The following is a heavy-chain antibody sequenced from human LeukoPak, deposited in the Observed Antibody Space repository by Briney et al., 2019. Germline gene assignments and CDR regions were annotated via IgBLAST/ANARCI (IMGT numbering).Heavy chain of an antibody. D-gene: IGHD3-10*02. J-gene: IGHJ6*04. CDR3: AELGITMIGGV. Sequence: GGSPILSCAACGVTFSSYEMKWARQAPGKGREWVSYMSSRRSTIYYAHAVKGPFTISRDNAKNSLYLQMNSLRAEDTAVYYCAELGITMIGGVWGKGTTVTVSS. CDR1: GVTFSSYE. V-gene: IGHV3-48*03. CDR2: MSSRRSTI.